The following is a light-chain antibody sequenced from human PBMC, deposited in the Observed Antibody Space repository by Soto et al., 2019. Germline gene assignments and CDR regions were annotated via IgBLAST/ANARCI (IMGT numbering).Light chain of an antibody. CDR1: SSDVGGYDY. V-gene: IGLV2-14*01. Sequence: QSALTQPASVSGSPGQSITISCTGTSSDVGGYDYVSWYQLHPGKAPKLMIYEVSNRPSGVSNRLSGSKSGNTASLTISGLQAEDEADYSCSSYKTSSTLVFGTGTKLTVL. CDR2: EVS. CDR3: SSYKTSSTLV. J-gene: IGLJ1*01.